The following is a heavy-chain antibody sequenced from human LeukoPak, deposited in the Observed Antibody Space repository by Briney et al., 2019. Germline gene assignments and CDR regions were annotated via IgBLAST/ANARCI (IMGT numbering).Heavy chain of an antibody. Sequence: GGSLRLSCAASGFTVSSNYMSWVRQAPGKGLEWASVIYSGGYTYYADSVKGRFTISRDNSKNTLYLQMNSLRAEDTAVYYCARTPPGSSGWTRGMDVWGQGTTVTVSS. V-gene: IGHV3-53*01. CDR2: IYSGGYT. D-gene: IGHD6-19*01. CDR1: GFTVSSNY. CDR3: ARTPPGSSGWTRGMDV. J-gene: IGHJ6*02.